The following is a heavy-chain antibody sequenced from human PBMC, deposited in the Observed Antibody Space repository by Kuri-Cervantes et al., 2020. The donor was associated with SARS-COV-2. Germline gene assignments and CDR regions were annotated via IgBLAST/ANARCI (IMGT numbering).Heavy chain of an antibody. J-gene: IGHJ4*02. CDR3: AREGVVWFGGYFDY. D-gene: IGHD3-10*01. V-gene: IGHV1-18*01. CDR1: GYTFTSYG. CDR2: ISAYNGNT. Sequence: ASVKVSFKASGYTFTSYGISWVRQAPGQGLEWMGWISAYNGNTNYAQKLQGRVTMTTDTSTSTAYMEPRSLRSDDPAVYYCAREGVVWFGGYFDYWGQGTLVTVSS.